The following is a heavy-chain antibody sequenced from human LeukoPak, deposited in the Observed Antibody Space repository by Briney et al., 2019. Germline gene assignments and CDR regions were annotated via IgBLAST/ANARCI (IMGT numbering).Heavy chain of an antibody. V-gene: IGHV5-51*01. Sequence: GESLKISCKGSGYSFTSYWIGWVRQMPGKGLEWMGVIYPVDSDTRYSPSFQGQATISADKSISTAYLQWSSLKASDTAMYYCARCKGSYYYYYYMDVWGKGTTVTVSS. J-gene: IGHJ6*03. CDR2: IYPVDSDT. CDR3: ARCKGSYYYYYYMDV. D-gene: IGHD2/OR15-2a*01. CDR1: GYSFTSYW.